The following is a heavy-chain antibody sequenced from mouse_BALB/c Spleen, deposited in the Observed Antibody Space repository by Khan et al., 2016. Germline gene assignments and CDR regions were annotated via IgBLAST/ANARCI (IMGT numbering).Heavy chain of an antibody. D-gene: IGHD2-4*01. CDR3: GRSLEDYVGAY. CDR2: INPSNGRT. V-gene: IGHV1S81*02. Sequence: QVQLQQPGAELVKPGASVKLSCKASGYTFTSYWMHWVKQRPGQGLEWIGEINPSNGRTNYNEKFKSKATLTVDKSSSTAYMQLSSLTSEDSAVXYCGRSLEDYVGAYWGQGTLVTVSA. J-gene: IGHJ3*01. CDR1: GYTFTSYW.